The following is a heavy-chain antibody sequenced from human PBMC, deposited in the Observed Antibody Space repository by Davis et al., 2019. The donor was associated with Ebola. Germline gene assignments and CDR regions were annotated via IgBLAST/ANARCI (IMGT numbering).Heavy chain of an antibody. CDR2: ISAYNGNT. D-gene: IGHD3-22*01. CDR3: ARSTGYYDSSGYPYYFDY. Sequence: AASVKVSCKASGYTFTSYGTSWVRQAPGQGLQWMGWISAYNGNTNYVQKLQGRVTMTTDTSTSTAYMELRSLRSDDTAVYYCARSTGYYDSSGYPYYFDYWGQGTLVTVSS. V-gene: IGHV1-18*01. J-gene: IGHJ4*02. CDR1: GYTFTSYG.